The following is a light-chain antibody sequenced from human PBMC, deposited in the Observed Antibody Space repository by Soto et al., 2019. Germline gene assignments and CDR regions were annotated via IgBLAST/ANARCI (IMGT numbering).Light chain of an antibody. CDR2: EVS. CDR3: SSYTSSSTDV. J-gene: IGLJ1*01. CDR1: GNDPSDYNY. V-gene: IGLV2-14*01. Sequence: QSALTQPASVSGSPGQSITISCSGAGNDPSDYNYVSWYQQHPGKAPKLMIYEVSNRPSGVSNRFSGSKSGNTASLTISGLQAEDEADYYGSSYTSSSTDVFGTGTKLTVL.